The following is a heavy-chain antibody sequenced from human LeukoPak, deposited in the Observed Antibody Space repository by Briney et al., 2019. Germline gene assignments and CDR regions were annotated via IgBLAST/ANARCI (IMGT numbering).Heavy chain of an antibody. J-gene: IGHJ3*02. CDR2: IYYSGST. D-gene: IGHD3-22*01. CDR3: ARQRSSGYYRIDAFDI. V-gene: IGHV4-39*01. CDR1: GFTFSDYY. Sequence: TLRLSCAASGFTFSDYYMSWIRQPPGKGLEWIGSIYYSGSTYYNPSLKSRVTISVDTSKNQFSLKLSSVTAADTAVYYCARQRSSGYYRIDAFDIWGQGTMVTVSS.